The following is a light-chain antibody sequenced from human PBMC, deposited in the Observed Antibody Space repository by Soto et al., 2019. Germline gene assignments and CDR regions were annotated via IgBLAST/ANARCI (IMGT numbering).Light chain of an antibody. J-gene: IGLJ1*01. Sequence: QSVLTQPASVSGSPGQSITISCTGTSSDVGGYNYVSWYQQHPGTAPKLMIYEVSNRPSGVSDRFSGSRSGNTASLTISGLQAEDEADYYCCSYAGSRYVFGTGTKLTVL. CDR1: SSDVGGYNY. V-gene: IGLV2-14*01. CDR3: CSYAGSRYV. CDR2: EVS.